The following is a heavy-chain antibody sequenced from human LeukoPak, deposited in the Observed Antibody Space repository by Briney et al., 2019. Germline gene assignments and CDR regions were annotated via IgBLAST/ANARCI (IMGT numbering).Heavy chain of an antibody. Sequence: PGGSLRLSCAASGFTFSSYAMSWVRQAPGKGLEWVSSIYSSGSYIYYADSVKGRFTISRDNAKNSLYLQMNSLRAEDTAVYYCASDCSRTSCYTPFYWGQGTLVTVSS. CDR1: GFTFSSYA. J-gene: IGHJ4*02. CDR3: ASDCSRTSCYTPFY. V-gene: IGHV3-21*01. D-gene: IGHD2-2*02. CDR2: IYSSGSYI.